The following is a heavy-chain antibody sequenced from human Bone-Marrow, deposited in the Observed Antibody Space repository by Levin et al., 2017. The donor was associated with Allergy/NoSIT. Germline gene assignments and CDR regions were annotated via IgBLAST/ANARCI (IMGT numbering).Heavy chain of an antibody. J-gene: IGHJ4*02. V-gene: IGHV3-23*01. D-gene: IGHD2-15*01. CDR2: ISGDGVNT. Sequence: GESLKISCAASGFRFSRYAMAWVRQAPGEGLEWVSTISGDGVNTFHADSVKGRFTISRDNSKNILFLQMNNLRAEDTALYYCARDCGGRWYSSNCWGQGTLVTGSS. CDR1: GFRFSRYA. CDR3: ARDCGGRWYSSNC.